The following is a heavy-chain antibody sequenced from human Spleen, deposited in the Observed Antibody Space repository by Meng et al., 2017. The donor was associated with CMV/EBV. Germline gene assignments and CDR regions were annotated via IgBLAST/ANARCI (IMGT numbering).Heavy chain of an antibody. Sequence: ASVKVSCKASGYTFTAHYFHWVRQAPGQGLEWMGWIHPHRGDTNYAQQFQGRVTLTRDTSINTGYMELTRLTSDDTAVYYCARDNNWGPDYWGQGELVTVSS. CDR3: ARDNNWGPDY. V-gene: IGHV1-2*02. J-gene: IGHJ4*02. CDR1: GYTFTAHY. CDR2: IHPHRGDT. D-gene: IGHD7-27*01.